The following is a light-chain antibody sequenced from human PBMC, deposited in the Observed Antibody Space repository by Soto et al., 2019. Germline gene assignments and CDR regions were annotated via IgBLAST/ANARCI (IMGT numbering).Light chain of an antibody. CDR3: CSYAGSYTWV. CDR1: SSDVDGYNY. CDR2: DVN. Sequence: QSALTQPRSVSGSPGQSVTISCTGTSSDVDGYNYVSWYQQYPGKAPKLMIYDVNKWPSGVPDRFSGSKSGTTASLTISGLQAEDEADYYCCSYAGSYTWVFGGGTKLTVL. V-gene: IGLV2-11*01. J-gene: IGLJ3*02.